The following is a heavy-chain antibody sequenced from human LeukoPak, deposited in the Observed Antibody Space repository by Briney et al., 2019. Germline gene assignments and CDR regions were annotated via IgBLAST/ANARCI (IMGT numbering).Heavy chain of an antibody. Sequence: GGSLRLSCAASGLTFSSYGIHWVRQAPGKGLEWVAVIWYDVSNKYYADSVKVRFTISRDNSKNRLYLQMNSLRAEDTAVYYCARGQDYGDPSPWSCAFDIWGQGTMVTVSS. D-gene: IGHD4-17*01. J-gene: IGHJ3*02. V-gene: IGHV3-33*01. CDR1: GLTFSSYG. CDR3: ARGQDYGDPSPWSCAFDI. CDR2: IWYDVSNK.